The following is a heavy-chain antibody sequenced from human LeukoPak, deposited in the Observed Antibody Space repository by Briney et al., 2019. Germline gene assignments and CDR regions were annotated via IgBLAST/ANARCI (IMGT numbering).Heavy chain of an antibody. V-gene: IGHV3-11*05. D-gene: IGHD6-13*01. J-gene: IGHJ4*02. Sequence: PGGSLRLSCAASGFTFSDYYMSWIRQAPGKGLEWVSYISSGSSYTNYADSVKGRFTISRDNAKNSLYLQMNSLRVEDTAVYYCAGERTSSWHEDYWGQGTLATVSS. CDR1: GFTFSDYY. CDR2: ISSGSSYT. CDR3: AGERTSSWHEDY.